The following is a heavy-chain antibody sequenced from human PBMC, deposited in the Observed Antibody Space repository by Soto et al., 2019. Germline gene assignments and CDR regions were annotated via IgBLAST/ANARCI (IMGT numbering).Heavy chain of an antibody. V-gene: IGHV3-15*01. J-gene: IGHJ5*02. Sequence: GGSLRLSCAASGFTFSNAWMSWVRQAPGKGLEWVGRIKSKTDGGTTDYAAPVKGRFTISRDDSKNTLYLQMNSQKIEDTAVYYCTTAKDLSWFDPWGQGTLVTVSS. CDR1: GFTFSNAW. CDR3: TTAKDLSWFDP. CDR2: IKSKTDGGTT.